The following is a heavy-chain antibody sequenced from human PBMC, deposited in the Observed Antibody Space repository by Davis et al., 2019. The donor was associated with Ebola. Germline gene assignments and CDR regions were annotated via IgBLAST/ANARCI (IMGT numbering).Heavy chain of an antibody. Sequence: AASVKVSCKASGYTFTSYDINWVRQATGQGLEWMGWMNPNSGNTGYAQKFQGRVTMTRNTSINTAYMELSSLRSEDTAVYYCARVRYNWNGFDPWGQGTLVTVSS. J-gene: IGHJ5*02. CDR2: MNPNSGNT. CDR1: GYTFTSYD. D-gene: IGHD1-20*01. CDR3: ARVRYNWNGFDP. V-gene: IGHV1-8*01.